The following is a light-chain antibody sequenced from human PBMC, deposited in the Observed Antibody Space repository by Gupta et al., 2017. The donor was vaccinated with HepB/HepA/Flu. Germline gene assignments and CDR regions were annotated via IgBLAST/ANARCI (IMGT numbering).Light chain of an antibody. CDR1: SSNIRSNT. Sequence: QSVLTQPPSVSGTPGQRLTISCSGSSSNIRSNTVNWYQQLPGTAPKLLIYNNNERPSGFPDRFSASKSGTSASLAISGLQSEDEAEYSCAVWDNSLNGPVFGGGTKVTVL. J-gene: IGLJ3*02. CDR2: NNN. CDR3: AVWDNSLNGPV. V-gene: IGLV1-44*01.